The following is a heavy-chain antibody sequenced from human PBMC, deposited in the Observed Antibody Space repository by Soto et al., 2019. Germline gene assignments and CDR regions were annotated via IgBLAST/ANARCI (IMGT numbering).Heavy chain of an antibody. CDR3: AREDIVLVPAASPDERNYYYYGMDV. D-gene: IGHD2-2*01. Sequence: PSETLSLTCTVSGGSISSYYWSWIRQPPGKGLEWIGYIYYSGSTNYNPSLKSRVTISVDTSKNQFSLKLSSVTAADTAVYYCAREDIVLVPAASPDERNYYYYGMDVWGQGTTVTVSS. CDR2: IYYSGST. CDR1: GGSISSYY. V-gene: IGHV4-59*01. J-gene: IGHJ6*02.